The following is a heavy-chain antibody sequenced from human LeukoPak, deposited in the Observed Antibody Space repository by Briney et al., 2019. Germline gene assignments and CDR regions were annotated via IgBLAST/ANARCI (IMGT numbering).Heavy chain of an antibody. D-gene: IGHD2-2*01. CDR2: ITGDGSDT. Sequence: GGSLRLSCVASGFSFSDFRMHWVRQAPGKGLVWVSLITGDGSDTRYADSVKGRFTISRDNAKNTMYLQMNSLRAEDTAVYYCERPAVKRGAHISPFASWGQEPLVPVSS. CDR1: GFSFSDFR. CDR3: ERPAVKRGAHISPFAS. V-gene: IGHV3-74*01. J-gene: IGHJ4*02.